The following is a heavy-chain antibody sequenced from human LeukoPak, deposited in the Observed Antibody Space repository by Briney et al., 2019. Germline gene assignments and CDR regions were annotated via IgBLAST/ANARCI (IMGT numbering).Heavy chain of an antibody. CDR3: ARASSYDSSGYYGY. J-gene: IGHJ4*02. Sequence: ASVKVSCKASGYTFTGYYIHWVRQAPGQGLEWMGWINSNSGGTNYAQKFQGRVTMTRDTSISTAYMELSRLRSDDTAVYYCARASSYDSSGYYGYWGQGTLVTVSS. D-gene: IGHD3-22*01. V-gene: IGHV1-2*02. CDR2: INSNSGGT. CDR1: GYTFTGYY.